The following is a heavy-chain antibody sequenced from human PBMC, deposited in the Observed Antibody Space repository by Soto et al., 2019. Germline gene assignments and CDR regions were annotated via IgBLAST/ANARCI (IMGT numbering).Heavy chain of an antibody. Sequence: SETLSLTCTVSGGSISSYYWSWIRQPPGKGLEWIGYIYYSGSTNYNPSLKSRVTISVDTSKNQFSLKLSSGPAADTAVYYCATRGTGPYAFDIWGQGTMVTVSS. CDR1: GGSISSYY. J-gene: IGHJ3*02. CDR2: IYYSGST. V-gene: IGHV4-59*01. CDR3: ATRGTGPYAFDI. D-gene: IGHD1-26*01.